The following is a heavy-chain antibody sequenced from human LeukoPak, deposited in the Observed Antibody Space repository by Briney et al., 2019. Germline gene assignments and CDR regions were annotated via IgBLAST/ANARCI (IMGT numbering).Heavy chain of an antibody. CDR1: GYTFTDYY. V-gene: IGHV1-2*02. CDR3: ARSYFDVLTNYYMWLAP. Sequence: ASVKVSCKASGYTFTDYYIHWVRPAPGRGLEWMGWINLNSGDTYYAQNFQDRVTMTGDTSISTAYLELSSLRSDDTAVFYCARSYFDVLTNYYMWLAPWGQGTLVTVSS. CDR2: INLNSGDT. J-gene: IGHJ5*02. D-gene: IGHD3-9*01.